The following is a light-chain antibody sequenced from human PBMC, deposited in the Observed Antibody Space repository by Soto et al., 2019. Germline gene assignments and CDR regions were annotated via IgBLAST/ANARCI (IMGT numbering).Light chain of an antibody. CDR3: QQYGSSPYT. J-gene: IGKJ2*01. CDR1: QSVSSSY. Sequence: EIVLTQSPGTLSLSPGERATLSCRASQSVSSSYLAWYQQNPGQAPRLLIYGASSRDTGIPDRFSGSGSGTDFTLTISRLEPADFAVYYCQQYGSSPYTFGQGTKLEIK. V-gene: IGKV3-20*01. CDR2: GAS.